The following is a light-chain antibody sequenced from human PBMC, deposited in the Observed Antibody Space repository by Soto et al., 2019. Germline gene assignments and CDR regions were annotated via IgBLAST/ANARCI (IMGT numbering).Light chain of an antibody. CDR2: GIS. Sequence: DIQMTQSPSSVSASVGDRVTVTCRASQSFSTYLAWYQQKPGKVPKLLISGISTLQSGVPSRFSGSGYGTEFTLTISNLQPEDVATYYCQKYNTAPLTFGGGTKVDIK. V-gene: IGKV1-27*01. CDR3: QKYNTAPLT. CDR1: QSFSTY. J-gene: IGKJ4*01.